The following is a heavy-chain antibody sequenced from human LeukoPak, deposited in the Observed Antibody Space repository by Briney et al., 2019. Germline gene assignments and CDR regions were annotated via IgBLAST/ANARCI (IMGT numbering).Heavy chain of an antibody. CDR3: AKQPLLGYSSPNFDY. Sequence: PGGSLRLSCAASGFTFSSYAMGWVRQAPGKGLEWVSAISGSGGSTYYADSVKGRFTISRDNSKNTLYLQMNSLRAEDTAVYYYAKQPLLGYSSPNFDYWGQGTLVTVSS. V-gene: IGHV3-23*01. J-gene: IGHJ4*02. D-gene: IGHD6-13*01. CDR2: ISGSGGST. CDR1: GFTFSSYA.